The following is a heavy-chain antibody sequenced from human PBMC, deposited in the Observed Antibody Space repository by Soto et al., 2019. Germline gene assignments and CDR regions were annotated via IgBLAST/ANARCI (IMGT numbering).Heavy chain of an antibody. J-gene: IGHJ5*02. Sequence: PSETMSVTCAVADGSISSTNWWTWVRQSPGKRLEWIGEIYHSGSTNYNPSLRGRVTMSVDKSNNQFSLKMTYVTAADTAVYYCATLPPRIELRVLPIPTWGQGTLVTVSS. V-gene: IGHV4-4*02. CDR2: IYHSGST. CDR1: DGSISSTNW. CDR3: ATLPPRIELRVLPIPT. D-gene: IGHD2-2*02.